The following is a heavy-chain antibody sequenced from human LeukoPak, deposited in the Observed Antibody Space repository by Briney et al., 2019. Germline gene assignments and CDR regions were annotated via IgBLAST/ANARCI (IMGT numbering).Heavy chain of an antibody. Sequence: SETLSLTCAVYGGSFSGYYWSWIRQPPGKWLEWIGEINHSGSTNYNPSLKSRVTISVDTSKNQFSLKLSSVTAADTAVYYCARIPPRITIFGVPISGNYMDVWGKGTTVTVSS. D-gene: IGHD3-3*01. CDR2: INHSGST. CDR3: ARIPPRITIFGVPISGNYMDV. V-gene: IGHV4-34*01. J-gene: IGHJ6*03. CDR1: GGSFSGYY.